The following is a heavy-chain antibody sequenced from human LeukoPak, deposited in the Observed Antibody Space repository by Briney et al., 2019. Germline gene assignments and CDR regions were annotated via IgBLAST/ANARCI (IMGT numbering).Heavy chain of an antibody. CDR3: ARSQYSYDFFDY. CDR2: IYYSGST. V-gene: IGHV4-59*08. D-gene: IGHD5-18*01. J-gene: IGHJ4*02. Sequence: KASQTLSLTCTVSGGSISYYYWTWIRQPPGKGLEWIGSIYYSGSTNYNPSLKSRVTISVDTSKNQFSLKLSSVTAADTAMYYCARSQYSYDFFDYWGQGTLGTVSS. CDR1: GGSISYYY.